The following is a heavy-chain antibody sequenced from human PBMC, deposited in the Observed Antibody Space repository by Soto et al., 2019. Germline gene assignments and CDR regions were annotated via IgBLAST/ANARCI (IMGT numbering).Heavy chain of an antibody. Sequence: ASVKVSCKASGYSFTNYYMHWVRQAPGQGLEWMGTINAGGGYTTYAQRFQGRVTMTRDTSTSTVSMELSSLRYEDTALYYCTRGGAIVVVPALDYWGQG. CDR1: GYSFTNYY. J-gene: IGHJ4*02. CDR3: TRGGAIVVVPALDY. CDR2: INAGGGYT. V-gene: IGHV1-46*03. D-gene: IGHD2-21*02.